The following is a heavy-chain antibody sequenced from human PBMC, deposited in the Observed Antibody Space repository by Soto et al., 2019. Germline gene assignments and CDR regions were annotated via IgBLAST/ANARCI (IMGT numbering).Heavy chain of an antibody. CDR2: ISVSGGST. J-gene: IGHJ4*02. CDR3: ASRGPGRIWTFDY. Sequence: GGSLRLSCTASGFTFSSYAMSWVRQAPGKGLEWVSAISVSGGSTYYADSVQGRFTISRDNSKNTLYLQMNSLRAEYTAVYYCASRGPGRIWTFDYWGQGTLVTVSS. D-gene: IGHD3-3*01. V-gene: IGHV3-23*01. CDR1: GFTFSSYA.